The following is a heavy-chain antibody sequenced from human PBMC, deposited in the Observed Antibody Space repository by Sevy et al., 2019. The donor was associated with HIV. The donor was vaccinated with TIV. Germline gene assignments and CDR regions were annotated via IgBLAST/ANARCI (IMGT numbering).Heavy chain of an antibody. CDR2: IIPVIVAS. CDR1: GDTFSTNS. CDR3: ARERVDTSMVSFDF. Sequence: ASVKVSCKTYGDTFSTNSINWVRQAPGQGLEWLGGIIPVIVASNYAQKFRDRVNITADASTTTVYMEMSGLKSDDTAVYYCARERVDTSMVSFDFWGQGTLVTVSS. J-gene: IGHJ4*02. V-gene: IGHV1-69*13. D-gene: IGHD5-18*01.